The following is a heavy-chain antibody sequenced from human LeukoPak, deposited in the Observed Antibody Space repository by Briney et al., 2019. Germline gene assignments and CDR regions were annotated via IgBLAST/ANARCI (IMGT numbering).Heavy chain of an antibody. Sequence: PGGSLRLSCAASGFTFSSYGMHWVRQAPGKGLEWVAVISYDGSNEYYADSVKGRFTISRDNSKNTLYLQMNSLRAEDTAVYYCAKDLTGFWSGSGYWGQGTLVTVSS. D-gene: IGHD3-3*01. V-gene: IGHV3-30*18. CDR1: GFTFSSYG. CDR2: ISYDGSNE. J-gene: IGHJ4*02. CDR3: AKDLTGFWSGSGY.